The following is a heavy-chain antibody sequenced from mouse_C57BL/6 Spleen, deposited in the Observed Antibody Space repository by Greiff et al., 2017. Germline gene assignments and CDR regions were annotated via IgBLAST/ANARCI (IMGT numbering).Heavy chain of an antibody. CDR2: IDPSDSYT. Sequence: QVQLQQPGAELVMPGASVKLSCKASGYTFTSYWMHWVKQRPGQGLEWIGEIDPSDSYTNYNQKFKGKSTLTVDKSSSTAYMQLSSLTSEDSAVYYCARNPSITTVVATDYAMDYWGQGTSVTVSS. CDR3: ARNPSITTVVATDYAMDY. D-gene: IGHD1-1*01. V-gene: IGHV1-69*01. J-gene: IGHJ4*01. CDR1: GYTFTSYW.